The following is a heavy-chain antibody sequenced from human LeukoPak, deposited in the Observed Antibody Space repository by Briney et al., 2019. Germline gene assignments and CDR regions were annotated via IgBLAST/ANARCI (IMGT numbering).Heavy chain of an antibody. J-gene: IGHJ4*02. D-gene: IGHD3-10*01. V-gene: IGHV3-30*18. CDR1: GFAFSSHW. CDR2: ISYDGSNK. Sequence: GGSLRLSCEASGFAFSSHWMHWVRQAPGKGLVWVAVISYDGSNKYYADSVKGRFTISRDNARNTLYLQMNSLRVEDTAAYFCAKRGVVIRVFLVGFHKEAYYFDSWGQGALVTVSS. CDR3: AKRGVVIRVFLVGFHKEAYYFDS.